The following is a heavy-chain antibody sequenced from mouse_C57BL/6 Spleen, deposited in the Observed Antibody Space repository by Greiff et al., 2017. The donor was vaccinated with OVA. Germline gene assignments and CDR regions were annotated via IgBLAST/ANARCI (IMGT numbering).Heavy chain of an antibody. J-gene: IGHJ4*01. Sequence: EVQLQQSGPELVKPGASVKISCKASGYTFTDYYMNWVKQSHGKSLEWIGDINPNNGGTSYNQKFKGKATLTVDKSSSTAYMELRSLTAEDSAVYYCARSKVYGITTVETYAMDDWGQGTSVTVSS. CDR1: GYTFTDYY. V-gene: IGHV1-26*01. D-gene: IGHD1-1*01. CDR3: ARSKVYGITTVETYAMDD. CDR2: INPNNGGT.